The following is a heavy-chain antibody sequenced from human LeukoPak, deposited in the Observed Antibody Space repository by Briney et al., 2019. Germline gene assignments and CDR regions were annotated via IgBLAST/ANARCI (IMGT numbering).Heavy chain of an antibody. J-gene: IGHJ4*02. CDR2: IYYSGST. V-gene: IGHV4-39*01. D-gene: IGHD2-15*01. CDR3: ARGTLAAKSIL. Sequence: PSETLSLTCTVSGGSISSSSYYWGWIRQPPGKGLEWIGSIYYSGSTYYNPSLKSRVTISVDTSKNQFSLKLSSVTAADTAVYYCARGTLAAKSILWGQGTLVTVSS. CDR1: GGSISSSSYY.